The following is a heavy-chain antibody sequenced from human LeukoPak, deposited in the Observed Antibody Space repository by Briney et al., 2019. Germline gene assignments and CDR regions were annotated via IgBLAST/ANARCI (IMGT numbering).Heavy chain of an antibody. CDR2: ISYDGSNK. CDR1: GFTFSSYG. V-gene: IGHV3-30*18. D-gene: IGHD6-13*01. Sequence: QPGRSLRLSCAASGFTFSSYGMHWVRQAPGKGLEWVAVISYDGSNKYYADSVKGRFTISRDNSKNTLYLQMNSLRAGDTAVYYCAKDVGIAAAGRAFDYWGQGTLVTVSS. J-gene: IGHJ4*02. CDR3: AKDVGIAAAGRAFDY.